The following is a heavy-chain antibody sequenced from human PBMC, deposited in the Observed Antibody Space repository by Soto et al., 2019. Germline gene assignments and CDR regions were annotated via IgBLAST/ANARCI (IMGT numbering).Heavy chain of an antibody. V-gene: IGHV3-23*01. J-gene: IGHJ4*02. CDR2: VNPGGYST. CDR3: AKDLRAGSGYDFDY. CDR1: GFTFTSYS. D-gene: IGHD5-12*01. Sequence: EVQLLQSGGGLVQPGGSLRLSCAASGFTFTSYSMTWVRQTPGKGLEWVAAVNPGGYSTYYADSVKGRFTISRENSNKTPYLQTNSLRAEDTAVYYCAKDLRAGSGYDFDYRDQGTLVTVSS.